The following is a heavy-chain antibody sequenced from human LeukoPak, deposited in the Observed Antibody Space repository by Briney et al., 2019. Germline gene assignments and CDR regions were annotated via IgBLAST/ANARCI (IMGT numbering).Heavy chain of an antibody. V-gene: IGHV4-61*02. J-gene: IGHJ6*03. CDR1: SGSISSGSYY. Sequence: SETLSLTCTVSSGSISSGSYYWSWIRQPAAKGLEWFGRIYTSGSTNYNPSLQSRVTISVDTSKNQFSLKLSSVTAADTAVYYCARDRKSRYNWNLPGGYYYYYMDVWGKGTTVTISS. D-gene: IGHD1-20*01. CDR3: ARDRKSRYNWNLPGGYYYYYMDV. CDR2: IYTSGST.